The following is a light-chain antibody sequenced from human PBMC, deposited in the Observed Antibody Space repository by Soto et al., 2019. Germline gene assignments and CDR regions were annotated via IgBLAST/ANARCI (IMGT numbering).Light chain of an antibody. CDR2: DTS. CDR3: QQYGSSPQT. Sequence: EIVLAQSPGTLSLSPGERATLSCRASQTVSSGYLAWYQQKPGQAPRLLIYDTSGRATGIPDRFSASGSGTDFKDFTLTISRLEPEDFAVYYCQQYGSSPQTFGQGTKVDIK. CDR1: QTVSSGY. V-gene: IGKV3-20*01. J-gene: IGKJ1*01.